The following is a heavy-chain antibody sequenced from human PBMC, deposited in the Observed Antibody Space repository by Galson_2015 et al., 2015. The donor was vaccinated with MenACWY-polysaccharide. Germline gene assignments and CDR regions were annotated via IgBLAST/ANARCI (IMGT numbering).Heavy chain of an antibody. Sequence: SLRLSCAASGFRFSTYYMNWVRQTPGKGLEWVSSISKSGNDMQYTVSVRGRFTISRDIAKNSLFLQMNSLGVEDTAIYYCAKDFHTYCLDVWGHGTTVTVSS. J-gene: IGHJ6*02. CDR2: ISKSGNDM. CDR1: GFRFSTYY. V-gene: IGHV3-21*06. CDR3: AKDFHTYCLDV.